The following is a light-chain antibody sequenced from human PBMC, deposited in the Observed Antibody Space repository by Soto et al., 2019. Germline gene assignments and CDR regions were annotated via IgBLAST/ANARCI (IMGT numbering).Light chain of an antibody. CDR2: GAS. CDR3: QQYGSSSPT. V-gene: IGKV3-20*01. CDR1: TSVSSSY. Sequence: WTQSHSSLSLSPGDLAASSGRGSTSVSSSYLAWYQQKPGQAPRLLIYGASSRATGIPARFSGSGSGTDFTLTISRLQPEDFAAYYCQQYGSSSPTFGQGTKVDIK. J-gene: IGKJ1*01.